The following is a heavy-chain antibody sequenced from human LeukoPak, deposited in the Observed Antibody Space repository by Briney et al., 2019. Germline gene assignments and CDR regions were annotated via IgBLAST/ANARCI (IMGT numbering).Heavy chain of an antibody. CDR2: ISGSGGST. J-gene: IGHJ4*02. CDR3: ARVEYSYGSDY. CDR1: GFTFSGYA. Sequence: PGGSLRLSCAASGFTFSGYAMSWVRQAPGKGLEWVSAISGSGGSTYYADSVKGRFTISRDNAKNSLYLQMNSLRAEDTAVYYCARVEYSYGSDYWGQGTLVTVSS. D-gene: IGHD5-18*01. V-gene: IGHV3-23*01.